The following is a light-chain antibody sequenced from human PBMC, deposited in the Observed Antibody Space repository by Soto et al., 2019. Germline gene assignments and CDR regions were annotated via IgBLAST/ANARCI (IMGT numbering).Light chain of an antibody. Sequence: EIMMTQSPATLSVSPEERATLSGMASQSVSSNLAWYQQKPGQAPRLLIYDASNRATGIPARFSGSGFGTDFTLTISSLEPEDAAVYYCQQRSNWPPITFGQGTRLEIK. J-gene: IGKJ5*01. CDR2: DAS. CDR1: QSVSSN. V-gene: IGKV3-11*01. CDR3: QQRSNWPPIT.